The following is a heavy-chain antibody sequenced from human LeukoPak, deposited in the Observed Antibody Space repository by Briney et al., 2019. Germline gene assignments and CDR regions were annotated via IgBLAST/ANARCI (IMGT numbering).Heavy chain of an antibody. D-gene: IGHD3-9*01. V-gene: IGHV3-30-3*01. CDR3: ARDYDILTGYYRYGMDV. Sequence: PGGSLRLSCAASGFTFSSYAMHWVRQAAGKGLEWVAVISYDGSNKYYADSVKGRSTISRDNSKNTLYLQMNSLRAEDTAVYYCARDYDILTGYYRYGMDVWGQGTTVTVSS. CDR1: GFTFSSYA. J-gene: IGHJ6*02. CDR2: ISYDGSNK.